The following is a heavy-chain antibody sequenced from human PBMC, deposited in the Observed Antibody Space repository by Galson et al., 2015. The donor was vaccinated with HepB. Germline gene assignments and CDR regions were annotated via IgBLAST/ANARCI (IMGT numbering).Heavy chain of an antibody. D-gene: IGHD3-16*01. CDR3: ARTYNDMTGGAFDI. Sequence: PALVKPTQTLTLTCTFSGFSLSTSGVGVGWIRQPPGKALEWLTLIYWNDDKRYSPSLKSRLTITKDTSKNQVVLTMTNMDPVDTATYYCARTYNDMTGGAFDIWGQGTMVTVSS. CDR1: GFSLSTSGVG. V-gene: IGHV2-5*01. CDR2: IYWNDDK. J-gene: IGHJ3*02.